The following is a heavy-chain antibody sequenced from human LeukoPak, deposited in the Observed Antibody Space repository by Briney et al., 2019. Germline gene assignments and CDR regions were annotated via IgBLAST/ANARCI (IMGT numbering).Heavy chain of an antibody. Sequence: XXXNSGGTNYAQKFQGRVTMTRDTSISTAYMELSRLRSDDTAVYYCAREVDMITFWGVIADFDYWGQGTLVTVSS. CDR3: AREVDMITFWGVIADFDY. J-gene: IGHJ4*02. V-gene: IGHV1-2*02. D-gene: IGHD3-16*02. CDR2: XXXNSGGT.